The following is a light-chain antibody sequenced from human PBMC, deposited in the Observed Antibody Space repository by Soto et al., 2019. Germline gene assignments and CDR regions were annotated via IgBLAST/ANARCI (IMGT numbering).Light chain of an antibody. CDR1: SSDVGGHNS. J-gene: IGLJ1*01. V-gene: IGLV2-14*01. Sequence: SVLTQPASVSGSPGQSITISCTGTSSDVGGHNSVAWYQRNPGKAPKLMIYDVSNRPSGVSSRFSGSKSGNTASLSISGLQAEDEADYYCSSYTSSSTLVFGTGTKVTV. CDR2: DVS. CDR3: SSYTSSSTLV.